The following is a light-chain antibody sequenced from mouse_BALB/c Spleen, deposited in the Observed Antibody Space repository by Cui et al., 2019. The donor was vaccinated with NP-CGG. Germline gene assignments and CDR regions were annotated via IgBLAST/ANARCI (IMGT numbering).Light chain of an antibody. J-gene: IGLJ1*01. CDR3: ALWYSNHWV. V-gene: IGLV1*01. CDR1: TGAVTTSNY. CDR2: GTN. Sequence: QAFCTQETGTTTSPGETVTLTCRSSTGAVTTSNYANWVQEKPDHLFTGLIGGTNNRAPGVPARFSGSLIGDKAALTITGTQTEDEAIYFCALWYSNHWVFGGGTKLTVL.